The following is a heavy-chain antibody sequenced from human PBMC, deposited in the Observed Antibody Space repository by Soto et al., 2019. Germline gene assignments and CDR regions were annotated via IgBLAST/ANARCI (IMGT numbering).Heavy chain of an antibody. CDR2: ISSDEKIK. J-gene: IGHJ4*02. CDR3: ARGLRSVLDY. CDR1: GFIFSNFG. V-gene: IGHV3-33*01. D-gene: IGHD6-6*01. Sequence: QVQLVESGGGVVQPGGSLRLSCVASGFIFSNFGMHWVRQAPGKGLEWVAVISSDEKIKQSADSVRGRFAIYRDNSKNTLYLQMTSLRAEDTAIYYCARGLRSVLDYWGQGTLVTVSS.